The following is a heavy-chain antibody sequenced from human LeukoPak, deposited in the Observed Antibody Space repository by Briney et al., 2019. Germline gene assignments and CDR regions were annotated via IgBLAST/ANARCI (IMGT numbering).Heavy chain of an antibody. CDR3: AKDRGSYFPNWFDP. CDR1: GFTFSSYS. D-gene: IGHD1-26*01. V-gene: IGHV3-23*01. Sequence: PGGSLRLSCAASGFTFSSYSMNWVRQAPGKGLEWVSAISGSGGSTYYADSVKGRFTISRDNSKNTLYLQMNSLRAEDTAVYYCAKDRGSYFPNWFDPWGQGTLVTVSS. J-gene: IGHJ5*02. CDR2: ISGSGGST.